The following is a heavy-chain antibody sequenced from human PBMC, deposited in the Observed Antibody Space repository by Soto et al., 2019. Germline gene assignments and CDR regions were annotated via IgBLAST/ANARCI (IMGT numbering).Heavy chain of an antibody. CDR2: IKSKTDGGTT. CDR1: GLTFSNAW. V-gene: IGHV3-15*07. Sequence: GGSLRLPWAASGLTFSNAWMNRVRQDPGKGLEWVGRIKSKTDGGTTDYAAPVKGRFTISRDDSKNTLYLQMNSLKTEDTAVYYCTTFNSFDAFDIWGQGTMVTV. J-gene: IGHJ3*02. CDR3: TTFNSFDAFDI. D-gene: IGHD5-18*01.